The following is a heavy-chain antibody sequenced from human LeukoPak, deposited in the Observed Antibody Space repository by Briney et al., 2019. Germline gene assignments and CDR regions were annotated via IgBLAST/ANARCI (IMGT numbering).Heavy chain of an antibody. CDR2: IKQDASQE. Sequence: GGSLRLSCAASGFTFSSYWMSWVRQAPGKGPEWVAHIKQDASQEDHVDVVKGRFTISRDNAKNSLYLQINSLRAEDTAVYYCARSSYSSSSSVWGQGTMVTVSS. V-gene: IGHV3-7*03. D-gene: IGHD6-6*01. CDR3: ARSSYSSSSSV. CDR1: GFTFSSYW. J-gene: IGHJ3*01.